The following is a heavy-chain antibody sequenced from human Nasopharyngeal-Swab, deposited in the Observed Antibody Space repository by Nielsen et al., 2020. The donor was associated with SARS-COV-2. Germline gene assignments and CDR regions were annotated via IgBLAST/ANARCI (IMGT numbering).Heavy chain of an antibody. D-gene: IGHD2-15*01. J-gene: IGHJ4*02. CDR2: ISTDGSGT. Sequence: GSLKISCSASGFTFSSYWMHWVRQLPGKGLVWVSRISTDGSGTNYADSVKGRFTVSRDNAKNTLYLQMNSLRAEDTAVYYCARREGFCSGGTCYLDYWGQGTLVTVSS. CDR1: GFTFSSYW. CDR3: ARREGFCSGGTCYLDY. V-gene: IGHV3-74*01.